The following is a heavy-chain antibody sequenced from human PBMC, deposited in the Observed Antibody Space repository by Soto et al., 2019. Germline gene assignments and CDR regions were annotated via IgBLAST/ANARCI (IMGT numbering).Heavy chain of an antibody. CDR2: IWYDGSNK. D-gene: IGHD2-21*01. CDR1: GFTFSSHG. CDR3: ARWGDDKRMDV. V-gene: IGHV3-33*01. Sequence: PGGSLRLSCAASGFTFSSHGMHWVRQAPGKGLEWVAVIWYDGSNKYYADSVKGRFTISRDNSKNTLYLQMNSLRAVDTALYYCARWGDDKRMDVWGQGTTVTVSS. J-gene: IGHJ6*01.